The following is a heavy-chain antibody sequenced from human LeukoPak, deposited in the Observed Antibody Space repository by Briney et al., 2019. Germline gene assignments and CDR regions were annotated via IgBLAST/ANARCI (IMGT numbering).Heavy chain of an antibody. Sequence: PGRSLRLSCAASGFTFDDYAMHWVRQAPGKGLEWVSGISWNSGSIGYADSVKGRFTISRDNAKNSLYLQMNSLRAEDTAVYYCARDKRIVGAFDYWGQGTLVTVSS. J-gene: IGHJ4*02. CDR3: ARDKRIVGAFDY. CDR1: GFTFDDYA. V-gene: IGHV3-9*01. D-gene: IGHD1-26*01. CDR2: ISWNSGSI.